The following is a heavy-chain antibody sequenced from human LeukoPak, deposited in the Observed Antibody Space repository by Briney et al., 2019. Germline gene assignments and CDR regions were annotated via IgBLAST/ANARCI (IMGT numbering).Heavy chain of an antibody. CDR3: ARIKVEWEPADY. CDR1: GFTFSSYW. Sequence: GGSLRLSCAASGFTFSSYWMHWVRQAPGKGLVWVSRINTDGSSTSYADSVKGRFTISRDNAKNSLYLQMNSLRAEDTAVYYCARIKVEWEPADYWGQGTLVTVSS. V-gene: IGHV3-74*01. D-gene: IGHD1-26*01. J-gene: IGHJ4*02. CDR2: INTDGSST.